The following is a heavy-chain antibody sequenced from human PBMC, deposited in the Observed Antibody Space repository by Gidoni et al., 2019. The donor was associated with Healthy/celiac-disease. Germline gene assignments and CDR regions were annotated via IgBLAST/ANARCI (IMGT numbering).Heavy chain of an antibody. CDR2: IYSGGST. V-gene: IGHV3-53*02. J-gene: IGHJ6*02. Sequence: EVQLVETGGGLMQPGGSLRLSCAASGFSVSSNYMNWVRQAPGKGLEWVSVIYSGGSTTYADSVKGRFTSSRDNSKNTLYLQMNSLRAEDTAVYYCATSRNIVVVPAAYYYYGMDVWGQGTTVTVSS. D-gene: IGHD2-2*01. CDR3: ATSRNIVVVPAAYYYYGMDV. CDR1: GFSVSSNY.